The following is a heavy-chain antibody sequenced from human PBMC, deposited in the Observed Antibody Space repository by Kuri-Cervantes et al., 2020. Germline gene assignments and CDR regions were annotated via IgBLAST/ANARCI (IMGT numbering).Heavy chain of an antibody. CDR3: ARGITGTISPFDY. J-gene: IGHJ4*02. V-gene: IGHV4-59*04. D-gene: IGHD1-7*01. CDR1: GGSISSYY. CDR2: IYYSGST. Sequence: SETLSLTCTVSGGSISSYYWSWIRQPPGKGLEWIGSIYYSGSTYYNPSLKSRVTISVDTSKNQFSLKLSSVTAADMAVYYCARGITGTISPFDYWGQGTLVTVSS.